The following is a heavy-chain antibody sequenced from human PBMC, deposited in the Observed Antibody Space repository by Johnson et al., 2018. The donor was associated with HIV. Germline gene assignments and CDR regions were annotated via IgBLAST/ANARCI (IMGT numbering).Heavy chain of an antibody. CDR3: VREGAPSGRDFGAFDI. Sequence: QVQLVESGGGLVKPGGSLRLSCAASGFTFSDYYMSWIRQAPGKGLEWVSYISSSGSTRYYADSVKGRFTISRENSKNTLHLQMNGLRAEDTAVYYCVREGAPSGRDFGAFDIWGQGTVVTVSS. CDR2: ISSSGSTR. D-gene: IGHD1-26*01. CDR1: GFTFSDYY. V-gene: IGHV3-11*04. J-gene: IGHJ3*02.